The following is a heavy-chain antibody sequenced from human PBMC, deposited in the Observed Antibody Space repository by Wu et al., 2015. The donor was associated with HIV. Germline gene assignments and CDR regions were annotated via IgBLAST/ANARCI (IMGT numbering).Heavy chain of an antibody. CDR3: ARGVGGPYYYYMDV. D-gene: IGHD1-26*01. V-gene: IGHV1-69*01. CDR2: IIPIFGTA. CDR1: RHLQQLC. Sequence: VQSGAEVKKPGSSVKVSCKASWRHLQQLCYQLGATGPWTRLEWMGGIIPIFGTANYAQKFQGRVTITADESTSTAYMELSSLRSEDTAVYYCARGVGGPYYYYMDVWGKGTTVTVSS. J-gene: IGHJ6*03.